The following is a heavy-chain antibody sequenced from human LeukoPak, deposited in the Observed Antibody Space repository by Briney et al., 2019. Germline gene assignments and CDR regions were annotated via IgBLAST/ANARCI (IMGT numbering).Heavy chain of an antibody. J-gene: IGHJ6*02. V-gene: IGHV4-61*01. CDR3: ARDRGMRMIDFWSTEPYYYGMDV. Sequence: PSETLSLTCTVSGGSVSSGSYYWSWIRQPPGKGLEWIGYIYYSGSTNYNPSLKSRVTISVDTSKNQFSLKLSSVTAADTAVYYCARDRGMRMIDFWSTEPYYYGMDVWGQGTTVTVSS. CDR1: GGSVSSGSYY. D-gene: IGHD3-3*01. CDR2: IYYSGST.